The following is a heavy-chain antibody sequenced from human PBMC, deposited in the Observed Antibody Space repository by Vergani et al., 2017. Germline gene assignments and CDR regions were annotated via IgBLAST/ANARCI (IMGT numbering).Heavy chain of an antibody. V-gene: IGHV1-2*02. Sequence: QVQHVQSGAEVKKPGASMKVSCKTSGYIFTGYYMHWVRLAPGQGLEWMGGINPKSGDTKYAQKFQGRVTMTRDTSINTAYMELSRLRGDDTAVYYCARGYHFDNSGYRNVLGILGQGTLVTVSA. CDR3: ARGYHFDNSGYRNVLGI. J-gene: IGHJ3*02. CDR2: INPKSGDT. D-gene: IGHD3-22*01. CDR1: GYIFTGYY.